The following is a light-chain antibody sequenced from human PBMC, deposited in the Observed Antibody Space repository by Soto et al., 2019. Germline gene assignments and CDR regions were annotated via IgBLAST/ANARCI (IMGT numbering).Light chain of an antibody. J-gene: IGKJ4*01. CDR2: GAS. CDR1: QSISSN. Sequence: EILMTQSPATLSVSPGERATISCRASQSISSNLAWYQQKPGKAPRLLLYGASTRATGIPARFSGSGSGTEFTLTISSLQSEDFAVYYCQQYNNWPLTFGGGTKVEIK. CDR3: QQYNNWPLT. V-gene: IGKV3-15*01.